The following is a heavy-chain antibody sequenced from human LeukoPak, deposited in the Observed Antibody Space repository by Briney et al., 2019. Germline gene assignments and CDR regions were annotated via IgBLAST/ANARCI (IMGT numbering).Heavy chain of an antibody. D-gene: IGHD4-17*01. CDR3: ARVRGDYDALDI. V-gene: IGHV4-61*01. CDR1: GGSVSSGSYY. Sequence: SETLSLTCTVSGGSVSSGSYYWSWIRQPPGKGLEWIGYIYYSGSTNYNPSLKSRVTISVDTSKNQFSLKLSSVTAADTAVYYCARVRGDYDALDIWGQGTMVTVSS. CDR2: IYYSGST. J-gene: IGHJ3*02.